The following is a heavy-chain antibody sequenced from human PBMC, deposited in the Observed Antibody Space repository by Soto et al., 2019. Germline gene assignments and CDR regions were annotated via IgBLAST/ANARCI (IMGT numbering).Heavy chain of an antibody. D-gene: IGHD1-26*01. CDR3: ARDTGGSYDY. J-gene: IGHJ4*02. Sequence: EVQLVESGGGLVQPGGSLRPSCAASGFTFSDYYMDWVRQVPGKGLEWVGRSRNKANSYNTEYAASVKGRFSISRDGSKVSMYLQMNSLKTEDTAVYYCARDTGGSYDYWGQGALVTVSS. CDR1: GFTFSDYY. V-gene: IGHV3-72*01. CDR2: SRNKANSYNT.